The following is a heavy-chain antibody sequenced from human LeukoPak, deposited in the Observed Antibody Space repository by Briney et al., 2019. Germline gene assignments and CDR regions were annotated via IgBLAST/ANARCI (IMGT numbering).Heavy chain of an antibody. CDR3: ARGLYIESGFRGTPVFQH. D-gene: IGHD3-16*01. CDR2: INTNTGNP. Sequence: ASVKVSCKASGYTFTSYAMNWVRQAPGQGLEWMGWINTNTGNPTYARGFTGRFVFSLDTSVSTAYLQISSLKAEDTAVYYCARGLYIESGFRGTPVFQHWGQGTLVTVSS. J-gene: IGHJ1*01. V-gene: IGHV7-4-1*02. CDR1: GYTFTSYA.